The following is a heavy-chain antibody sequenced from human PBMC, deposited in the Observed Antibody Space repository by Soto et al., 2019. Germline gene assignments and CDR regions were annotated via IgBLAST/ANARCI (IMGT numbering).Heavy chain of an antibody. V-gene: IGHV3-53*02. CDR3: ARALPVAKGGFDP. J-gene: IGHJ5*02. CDR1: GFTVSNTY. CDR2: IYTAGGT. D-gene: IGHD2-2*01. Sequence: EVQLVETGGGLIQPGGSLRLSCAASGFTVSNTYMTWVRQPPGKGLECVSVIYTAGGTNYADSVNGRFIISRDNSKSTLYLQMNSLRAEDTAVYYCARALPVAKGGFDPWGQGTLVTVSS.